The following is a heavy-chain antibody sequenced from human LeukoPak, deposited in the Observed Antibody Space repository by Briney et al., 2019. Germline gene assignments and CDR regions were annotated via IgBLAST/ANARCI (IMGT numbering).Heavy chain of an antibody. V-gene: IGHV4-34*01. CDR2: INHSGST. Sequence: SETLSLTCAVYGGSFSGYYWSWIRQPPGKGLEWIGEINHSGSTNYNPSIKSRVTISVDTSKNQFSLKLSSVTAADTAVYYCARGRKWYGDYAYWGQGTLVTVSS. D-gene: IGHD4-17*01. CDR3: ARGRKWYGDYAY. CDR1: GGSFSGYY. J-gene: IGHJ4*02.